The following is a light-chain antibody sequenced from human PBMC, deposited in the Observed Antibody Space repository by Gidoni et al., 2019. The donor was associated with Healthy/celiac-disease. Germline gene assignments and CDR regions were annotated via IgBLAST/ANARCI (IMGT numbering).Light chain of an antibody. Sequence: DIQMTQSPSTLSASVGDRVTITGRASQIISSWLAWYQQKPGKAPKLLIYKASSLESRVPARFSGSGSGTEFTLTISSLQPDDFATYYCQQYRTFGQGTKVEIK. V-gene: IGKV1-5*03. CDR2: KAS. CDR3: QQYRT. J-gene: IGKJ1*01. CDR1: QIISSW.